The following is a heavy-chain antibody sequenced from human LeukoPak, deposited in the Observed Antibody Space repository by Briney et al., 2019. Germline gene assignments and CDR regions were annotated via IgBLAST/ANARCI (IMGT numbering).Heavy chain of an antibody. CDR2: IETEGRST. J-gene: IGHJ3*02. CDR3: SRGSGIFGVPGAFDI. V-gene: IGHV3-74*01. Sequence: PGGSLRLSCAATGFTFSNYWMHWVRQAPGKGLVWVSRIETEGRSTTYADSVKGRFTISRDNAKNTVYLQMSSLRAEDTAVYYCSRGSGIFGVPGAFDIWGQGTMVTVSS. D-gene: IGHD3-3*01. CDR1: GFTFSNYW.